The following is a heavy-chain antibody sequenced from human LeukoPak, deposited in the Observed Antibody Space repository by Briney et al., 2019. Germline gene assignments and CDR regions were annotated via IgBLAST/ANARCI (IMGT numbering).Heavy chain of an antibody. CDR2: INAGNGNT. CDR3: ARDTAYSSGWYGTFDY. D-gene: IGHD6-19*01. CDR1: GYTFTSYA. V-gene: IGHV1-3*01. J-gene: IGHJ4*02. Sequence: AASVKVSCKASGYTFTSYAMHWVRQAPGQRLEWMGWINAGNGNTKYSQKFQGRVTITRDTSASTAYMELSSLRSEDTAVYYCARDTAYSSGWYGTFDYWGQGTLVTVSS.